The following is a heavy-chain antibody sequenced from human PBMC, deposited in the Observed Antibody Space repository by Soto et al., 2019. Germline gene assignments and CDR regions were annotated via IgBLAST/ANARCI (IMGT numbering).Heavy chain of an antibody. CDR1: GXALSDTAYY. CDR2: ISHDGHA. D-gene: IGHD4-17*01. Sequence: XTRSLPCSVLGXALSDTAYYWGWIRRSPEKGLEWIGSISHDGHAYYNPSLKSRVKLFADTSRNQFSLKMKSVTVAETAMYFWARQVYGDYLGGNWFDPWGQGALATVS. J-gene: IGHJ5*02. CDR3: ARQVYGDYLGGNWFDP. V-gene: IGHV4-39*01.